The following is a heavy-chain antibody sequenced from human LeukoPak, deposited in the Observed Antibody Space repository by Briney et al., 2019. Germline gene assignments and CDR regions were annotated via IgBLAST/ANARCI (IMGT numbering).Heavy chain of an antibody. CDR3: ARTEGTVAYDS. Sequence: GGSLRLSCAASGFTFSSYAMHWVRQAPGKGLVWVSRINSDGSGTTYADSVRGRFTISRDNAKNTLYLQVNSLRAEDTAVYYCARTEGTVAYDSWGQGTLVTVSS. CDR2: INSDGSGT. CDR1: GFTFSSYA. V-gene: IGHV3-74*01. D-gene: IGHD4-23*01. J-gene: IGHJ5*01.